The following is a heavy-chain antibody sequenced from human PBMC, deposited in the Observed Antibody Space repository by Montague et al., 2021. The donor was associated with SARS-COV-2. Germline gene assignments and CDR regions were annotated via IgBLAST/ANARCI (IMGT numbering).Heavy chain of an antibody. CDR3: ARTEYNWNDWFDP. Sequence: SETLSLTCSVSGGSISSYYWGWIRQSPGKGLEWIGYIFHSGIIDXNPSLKSRVTISVDMSKNQFSLQLNSVTAADSAVYYCARTEYNWNDWFDPWGQGTLVTVSS. V-gene: IGHV4-59*13. J-gene: IGHJ5*02. CDR1: GGSISSYY. CDR2: IFHSGII. D-gene: IGHD1-20*01.